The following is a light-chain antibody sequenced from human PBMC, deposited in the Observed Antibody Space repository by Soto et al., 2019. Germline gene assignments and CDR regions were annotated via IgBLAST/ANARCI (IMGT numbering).Light chain of an antibody. CDR1: SGHSSYI. Sequence: QSVLTQSSSASASLGSSVKLTCTLSSGHSSYIIAWHQQQPGKAPRYLMKLEGSGSYNKGSGVPDRFSGSSSGADRYLTISNLQFEDEADYYCETWDSNTVVFGGGTKHTVL. V-gene: IGLV4-60*02. CDR2: LEGSGSY. J-gene: IGLJ2*01. CDR3: ETWDSNTVV.